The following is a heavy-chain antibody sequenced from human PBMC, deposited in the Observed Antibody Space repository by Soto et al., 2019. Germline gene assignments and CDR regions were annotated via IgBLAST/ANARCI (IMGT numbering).Heavy chain of an antibody. J-gene: IGHJ6*03. V-gene: IGHV3-23*01. Sequence: GGSLRLSCAASGFTFSSYAMSWVRQAPGKGLEWVSAISGSGGSTYYADSVKGRFTISRDNSKNTLYLQMNSLRAEDTAVYYCAKTPANEKTDYYYYYMDVWGKGTTVTVSS. CDR1: GFTFSSYA. CDR2: ISGSGGST. D-gene: IGHD1-1*01. CDR3: AKTPANEKTDYYYYYMDV.